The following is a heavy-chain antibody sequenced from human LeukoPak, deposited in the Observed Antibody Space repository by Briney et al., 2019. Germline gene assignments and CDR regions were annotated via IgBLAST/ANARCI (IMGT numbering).Heavy chain of an antibody. CDR3: AKESRGFGDGYNSGYFDY. Sequence: GGSLRLSCAASGFTFSSYAMSWVRQAPGKGLEWVSAISGSGGSTYYADSVKGRFTISRDNSKNTLYLQMNSLRAEDTAVYYCAKESRGFGDGYNSGYFDYWGQGTLVTVSS. CDR1: GFTFSSYA. V-gene: IGHV3-23*01. D-gene: IGHD5-24*01. J-gene: IGHJ4*02. CDR2: ISGSGGST.